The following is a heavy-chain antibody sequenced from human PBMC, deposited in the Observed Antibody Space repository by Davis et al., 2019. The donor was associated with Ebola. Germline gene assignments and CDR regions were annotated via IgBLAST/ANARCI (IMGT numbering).Heavy chain of an antibody. Sequence: SETLSLTCAVYGGSFSGYYWSWIRQHPGKGLEWIGYIYYSGSTYYNPSLKSRVTISVDTSKNQFSLKLSSVTAADTAVYYCARARYYYGRGRLDPWGQGTLVTVSS. CDR1: GGSFSGYY. J-gene: IGHJ5*02. CDR3: ARARYYYGRGRLDP. CDR2: IYYSGST. V-gene: IGHV4-31*11. D-gene: IGHD3-10*02.